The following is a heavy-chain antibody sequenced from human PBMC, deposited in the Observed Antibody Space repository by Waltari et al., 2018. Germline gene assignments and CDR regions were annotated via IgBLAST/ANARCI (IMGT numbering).Heavy chain of an antibody. CDR2: ISTDASDT. CDR3: ARVSRRTYRSPVPGRHYYYGMDV. D-gene: IGHD1-1*01. J-gene: IGHJ6*02. Sequence: EAQLVESGGGLVQPGDSLRLSSEASGITFRSFRLNWVRQVPGKGPLWVSRISTDASDTTDADSMKGRFTISRDNARNTLYLQMNRLRAEDTAVYFCARVSRRTYRSPVPGRHYYYGMDVWGQGTTVTVSS. CDR1: GITFRSFR. V-gene: IGHV3-74*03.